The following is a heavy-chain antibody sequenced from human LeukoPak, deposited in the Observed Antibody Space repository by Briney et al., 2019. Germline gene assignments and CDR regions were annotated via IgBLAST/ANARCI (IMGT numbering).Heavy chain of an antibody. V-gene: IGHV3-23*01. CDR3: AKANGAIFGVAGYFDY. D-gene: IGHD3-3*02. Sequence: GGSLRLSCAASGFTFSTFAMSWVRQAPGKGLEWVSAISGSGTNTYYADSVKGRFTISRDNSKNTLDLQMNSLRAEDTAVYYCAKANGAIFGVAGYFDYWGQGTLVTVSS. J-gene: IGHJ4*02. CDR1: GFTFSTFA. CDR2: ISGSGTNT.